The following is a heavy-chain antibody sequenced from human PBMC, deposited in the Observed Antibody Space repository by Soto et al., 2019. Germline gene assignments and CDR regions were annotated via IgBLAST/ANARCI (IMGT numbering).Heavy chain of an antibody. CDR3: TRTGHFWSGYYDGMDV. Sequence: GESLKISCKGSGYSFTIYWISWVRQMPGQGLEWMGRSDPIDSYTNYSPSFQGHVTVSADKSISTAYLQSSSLKASDIDMYYCTRTGHFWSGYYDGMDVSGQGTTVTVS. J-gene: IGHJ6*02. CDR2: SDPIDSYT. CDR1: GYSFTIYW. V-gene: IGHV5-10-1*01. D-gene: IGHD3-3*02.